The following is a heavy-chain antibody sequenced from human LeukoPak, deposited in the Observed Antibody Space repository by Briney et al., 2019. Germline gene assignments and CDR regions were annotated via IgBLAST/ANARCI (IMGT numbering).Heavy chain of an antibody. CDR3: AKSDTWIQLWAFDY. CDR2: ISYDGSNK. CDR1: GFTFSSFG. Sequence: GSLRLSCAASGFTFSSFGMHWVRQAPGKGLEWVAVISYDGSNKYYADSVKGRFTISRDNSKNTLYLQMNSLRAEDTAVYYCAKSDTWIQLWAFDYWGQGTLVTVSS. J-gene: IGHJ4*02. D-gene: IGHD5-18*01. V-gene: IGHV3-30*18.